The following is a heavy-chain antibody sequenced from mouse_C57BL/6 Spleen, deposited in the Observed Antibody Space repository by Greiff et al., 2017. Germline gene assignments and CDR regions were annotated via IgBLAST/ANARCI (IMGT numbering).Heavy chain of an antibody. CDR2: IDPSDSET. CDR3: ARWGYDPWFAY. D-gene: IGHD2-2*01. V-gene: IGHV1-52*01. Sequence: VQLQQPGAELVRPGSSVKLSCKASGYTFTSYWMHWVKQRPIQGLEWIGNIDPSDSETHYNQKFKDKATLTVDKSSSTAYMQLSSLTSEDSAVYYCARWGYDPWFAYWGQGTLVTVSA. CDR1: GYTFTSYW. J-gene: IGHJ3*01.